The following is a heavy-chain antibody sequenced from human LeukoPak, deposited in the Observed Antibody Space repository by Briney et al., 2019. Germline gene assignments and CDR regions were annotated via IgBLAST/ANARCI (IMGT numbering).Heavy chain of an antibody. D-gene: IGHD3-10*01. CDR1: GFTFSSYN. CDR2: ISSGSGYI. CDR3: ARDGLGIDY. J-gene: IGHJ4*02. V-gene: IGHV3-21*01. Sequence: PSGTLTLTCAASGFTFSSYNMNWVRQTPCTGVEWVSFISSGSGYIHYADSVKGRFTISRENAKKSLYLQMNSLRAEDTAVYYCARDGLGIDYWGQGTLVTVSS.